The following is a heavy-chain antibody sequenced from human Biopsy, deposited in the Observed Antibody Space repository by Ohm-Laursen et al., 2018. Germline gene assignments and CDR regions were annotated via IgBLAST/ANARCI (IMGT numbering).Heavy chain of an antibody. D-gene: IGHD3-3*01. J-gene: IGHJ5*02. V-gene: IGHV4-59*01. CDR3: ARTPRDSFWSGSYKRGLWFDH. CDR2: VYNGGIT. CDR1: GGSIISYY. Sequence: GTLPLTCSVSGGSIISYYWTWIRQPPGKGLEWIGHVYNGGITNYNPSLKSRATISKDTSKNQFSLQVNSVTAADTAVYYCARTPRDSFWSGSYKRGLWFDHWGQGTLVIVSS.